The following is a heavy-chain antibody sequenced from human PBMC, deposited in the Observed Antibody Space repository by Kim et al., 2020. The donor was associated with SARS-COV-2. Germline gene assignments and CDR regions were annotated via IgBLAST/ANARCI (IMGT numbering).Heavy chain of an antibody. J-gene: IGHJ6*02. CDR2: IKEDGGEN. CDR3: ARGRAMDV. CDR1: GFSLSIYW. V-gene: IGHV3-7*03. Sequence: GGSLRLSCAASGFSLSIYWMTWVRQAPGKGLEWVASIKEDGGENSYVDSVKGRFTISRENAKKTMYLQMNSLRGEDTAVYYCARGRAMDVWGQGTTVTVS.